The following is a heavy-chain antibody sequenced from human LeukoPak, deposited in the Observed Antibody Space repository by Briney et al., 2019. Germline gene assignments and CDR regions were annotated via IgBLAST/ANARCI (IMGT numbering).Heavy chain of an antibody. Sequence: SETLSLTCTVSGAFMTTYYWSWIRQPPGKGLEWVAYIYSSGSTNYNPSLKSRLTISIDTSKKQFSLKMSSVTAADTAVYYCAREGASGKPFDYWGQGTLVTVSS. V-gene: IGHV4-4*08. CDR2: IYSSGST. CDR3: AREGASGKPFDY. CDR1: GAFMTTYY. D-gene: IGHD3-16*01. J-gene: IGHJ4*02.